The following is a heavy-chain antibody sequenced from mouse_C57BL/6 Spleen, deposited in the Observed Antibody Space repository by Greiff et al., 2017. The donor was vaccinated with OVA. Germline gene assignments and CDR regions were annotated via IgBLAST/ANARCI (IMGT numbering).Heavy chain of an antibody. V-gene: IGHV1-50*01. CDR3: ARGGVIATVVARDY. CDR2: IDPSDSYT. J-gene: IGHJ2*01. Sequence: QVQLQQPGAELVKPGASVKLSCKASGYTFTSYWMQWVKQRPGQGLEWIGEIDPSDSYTNYNQKFKGKATLTVDTSSSTAYMQLSSLTSEDSAVYYCARGGVIATVVARDYWGKGTTLTVSS. D-gene: IGHD1-1*01. CDR1: GYTFTSYW.